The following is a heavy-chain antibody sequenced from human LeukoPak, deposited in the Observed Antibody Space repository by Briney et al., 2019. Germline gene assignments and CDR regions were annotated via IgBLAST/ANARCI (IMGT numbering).Heavy chain of an antibody. D-gene: IGHD3/OR15-3a*01. CDR3: AREGDWAGTAY. CDR2: TCYRSRWGS. CDR1: GDSVSSNSAC. Sequence: SQTLSLTCAISGDSVSSNSACWTWIRQSPSSGLEWLGRTCYRSRWGSDYAPSLKSRISITADTSKNQFSLQLNSVTPEDTAVYYCAREGDWAGTAYWGQGTLVAASA. J-gene: IGHJ4*02. V-gene: IGHV6-1*01.